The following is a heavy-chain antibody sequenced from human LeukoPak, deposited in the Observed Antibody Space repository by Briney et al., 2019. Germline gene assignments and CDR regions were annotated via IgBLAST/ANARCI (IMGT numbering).Heavy chain of an antibody. CDR1: GFTFDDYA. CDR3: AKGPTIPPHYSTTRNYFETKAHFDY. Sequence: PGGSLRLSCAASGFTFDDYAMHWVRQAPGKGLEWVSGISWNSGSIGYADSVKGRFTISRDNAKNSLYLQMNSLRAEDTALYYCAKGPTIPPHYSTTRNYFETKAHFDYWGQGTLVTVSS. D-gene: IGHD1-26*01. J-gene: IGHJ4*02. CDR2: ISWNSGSI. V-gene: IGHV3-9*01.